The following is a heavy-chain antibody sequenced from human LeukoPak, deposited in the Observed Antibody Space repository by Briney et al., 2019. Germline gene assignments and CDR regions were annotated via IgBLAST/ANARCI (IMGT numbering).Heavy chain of an antibody. J-gene: IGHJ4*02. Sequence: ASVKVSCKASGYTFTGYYIHWVRQAPGQGLECMGWINPNSGGTNYAQKFQGRVTMTRDTSISTAYMELSRLRSDDTAVYYCARESGRYYFDYWGQGTLVTVSS. V-gene: IGHV1-2*02. CDR2: INPNSGGT. CDR1: GYTFTGYY. CDR3: ARESGRYYFDY. D-gene: IGHD1-26*01.